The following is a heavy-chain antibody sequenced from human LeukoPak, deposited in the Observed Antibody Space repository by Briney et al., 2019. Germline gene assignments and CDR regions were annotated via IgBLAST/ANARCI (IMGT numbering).Heavy chain of an antibody. CDR1: GFTFSSYA. D-gene: IGHD3-22*01. Sequence: GGSLRLSCAASGFTFSSYAMSWVRQAPGKGPEWVSAISGSGGSTHYADSVKGRFTISRDNSKNTLYLQMNSLRAEDTAVYYCAKGLGTGAYYYDSSGYSYAFDIWGQGTMVTVSS. CDR2: ISGSGGST. J-gene: IGHJ3*02. V-gene: IGHV3-23*01. CDR3: AKGLGTGAYYYDSSGYSYAFDI.